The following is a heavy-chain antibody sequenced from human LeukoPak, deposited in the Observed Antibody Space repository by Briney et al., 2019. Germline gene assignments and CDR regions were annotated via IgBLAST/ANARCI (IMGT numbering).Heavy chain of an antibody. Sequence: SGGSLRLSCAASGFTFSSYWMHWVRQAPGKGLVWVSRINSDGSSTSYADSVKGRFTISRDNAKNTPYLQMNSLRAEDTAVYYCARDQYYYDSSGYYSSYYFDYWGQGTLVTVSS. D-gene: IGHD3-22*01. CDR1: GFTFSSYW. CDR2: INSDGSST. V-gene: IGHV3-74*01. CDR3: ARDQYYYDSSGYYSSYYFDY. J-gene: IGHJ4*02.